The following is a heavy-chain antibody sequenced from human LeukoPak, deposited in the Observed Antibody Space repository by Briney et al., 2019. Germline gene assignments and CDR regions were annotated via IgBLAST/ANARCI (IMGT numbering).Heavy chain of an antibody. CDR3: ATHYSLSLFDY. D-gene: IGHD3-10*01. CDR1: GFSLSTSGVG. J-gene: IGHJ4*02. CDR2: VYWNDDK. V-gene: IGHV2-5*01. Sequence: SGPTLVKPTQTLTLTCTFSGFSLSTSGVGVGWIRQPPGKALEWLALVYWNDDKRYSPSLKSRLTITKDTSKNQVVLTMTNMDPVDTATYYCATHYSLSLFDYWGQGTLVTVSS.